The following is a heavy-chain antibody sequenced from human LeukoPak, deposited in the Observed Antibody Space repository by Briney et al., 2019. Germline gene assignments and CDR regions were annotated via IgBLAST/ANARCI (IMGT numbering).Heavy chain of an antibody. Sequence: SETLSLTCTVSGGSISSGSHYWGWIRQPPGKGLEWIVSFDYRGSTYYSPSLKSRVTISVYTSKNQLSLKLTSVTAADTAVYYCASKPLTSSIAAVDHWGQGTLVTVSS. V-gene: IGHV4-39*01. CDR3: ASKPLTSSIAAVDH. D-gene: IGHD6-13*01. CDR2: FDYRGST. CDR1: GGSISSGSHY. J-gene: IGHJ4*02.